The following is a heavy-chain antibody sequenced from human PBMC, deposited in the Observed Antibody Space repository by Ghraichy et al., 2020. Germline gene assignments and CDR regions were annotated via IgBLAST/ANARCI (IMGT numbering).Heavy chain of an antibody. J-gene: IGHJ2*01. CDR2: IYYSGST. Sequence: SQTLSLTCTVSGGSISSYYWSWIRQPPGKGLEWIGYIYYSGSTNYNPSLKSRVTISVDTSKNQFSLKLSSVTAADTAVYYCARQVAYSYGPYWYFDLWGRGTLVTVSS. CDR1: GGSISSYY. V-gene: IGHV4-59*01. D-gene: IGHD5-18*01. CDR3: ARQVAYSYGPYWYFDL.